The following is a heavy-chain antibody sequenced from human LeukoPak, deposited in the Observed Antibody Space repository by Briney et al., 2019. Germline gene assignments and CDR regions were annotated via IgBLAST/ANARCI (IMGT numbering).Heavy chain of an antibody. Sequence: PGGSLRLSCAASGLTFSSYSMNWVRQAPGKGLEGVSYISSSSSTIYYADSVKGRFTISRDNAKNSLYLQMNSLRAEDTAVYYCARGRYYMDVWGKGTTVTVSS. CDR1: GLTFSSYS. CDR2: ISSSSSTI. CDR3: ARGRYYMDV. V-gene: IGHV3-48*01. J-gene: IGHJ6*03.